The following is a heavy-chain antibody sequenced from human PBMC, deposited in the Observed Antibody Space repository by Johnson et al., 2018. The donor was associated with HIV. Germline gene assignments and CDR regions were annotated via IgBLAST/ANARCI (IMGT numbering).Heavy chain of an antibody. V-gene: IGHV3-30*03. CDR1: GFTFSKYG. D-gene: IGHD1-26*01. Sequence: QVQLVESGGGVVQPGRSLRLSCAASGFTFSKYGMRWVRQAPGKGLEWVAVISYDGGNKYYADSVKGRFTISRDNSKNTLYLQMNSLRAEDTAVYYCARVVRKGGAHHDAFDIWGQGTIVTVSS. CDR2: ISYDGGNK. CDR3: ARVVRKGGAHHDAFDI. J-gene: IGHJ3*02.